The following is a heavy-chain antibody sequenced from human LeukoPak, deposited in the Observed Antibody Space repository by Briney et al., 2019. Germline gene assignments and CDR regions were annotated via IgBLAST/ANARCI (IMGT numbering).Heavy chain of an antibody. D-gene: IGHD6-19*01. CDR1: GFTVSSNY. CDR2: FYSGGST. J-gene: IGHJ4*02. Sequence: GGSLRLSCAASGFTVSSNYMSWVRQAPGKGLEWVSVFYSGGSTYYADSVKGRFTISRDNSKNTLYLQMNSLRAEDTAVYYCAKYTSGWVNDYWGQGTLVTVSS. V-gene: IGHV3-53*01. CDR3: AKYTSGWVNDY.